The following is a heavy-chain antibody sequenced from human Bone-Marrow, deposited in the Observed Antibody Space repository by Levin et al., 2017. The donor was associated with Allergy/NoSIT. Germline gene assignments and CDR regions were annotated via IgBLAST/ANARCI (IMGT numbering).Heavy chain of an antibody. V-gene: IGHV3-30*04. D-gene: IGHD3-10*02. CDR2: ISYDGSDT. CDR3: ARDKFVRSPGFFDS. J-gene: IGHJ4*02. Sequence: LSLTCAASGFPFKTYSFHWVRQAPGKGLEWLAGISYDGSDTYYADSVRGRFTVSRDNSKNTVSLQMNSLRPDDTAVFYCARDKFVRSPGFFDSWGLGTQVTVSS. CDR1: GFPFKTYS.